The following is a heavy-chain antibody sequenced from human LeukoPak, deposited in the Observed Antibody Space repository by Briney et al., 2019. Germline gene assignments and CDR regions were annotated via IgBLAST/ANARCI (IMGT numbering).Heavy chain of an antibody. CDR3: ARVGYSSSWRTDY. CDR1: GGSFSGYY. V-gene: IGHV4-34*01. CDR2: INHSGST. D-gene: IGHD6-13*01. J-gene: IGHJ4*02. Sequence: KTSETLSLTCAVYGGSFSGYYWSWIRQPPGKGLEWIGEINHSGSTNYNPSLKSRVTISVDTSKNQFSLKLSSVTAADTAVHYCARVGYSSSWRTDYWGQGTLVTVS.